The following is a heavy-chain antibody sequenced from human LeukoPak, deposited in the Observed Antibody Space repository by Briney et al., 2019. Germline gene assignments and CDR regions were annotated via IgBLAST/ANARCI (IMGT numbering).Heavy chain of an antibody. V-gene: IGHV3-23*01. J-gene: IGHJ6*03. CDR2: ISGSGGST. Sequence: PGGSLRLPCAASGFTFSSYAMSWVRQAPGKGLEWVSAISGSGGSTYYADSVKGGFTISRDNSKNTLYLQMNSLRAEDTAVYYCAKDPRVRGVIIPRYYYMDVWGKGTTVTISS. D-gene: IGHD3-10*01. CDR1: GFTFSSYA. CDR3: AKDPRVRGVIIPRYYYMDV.